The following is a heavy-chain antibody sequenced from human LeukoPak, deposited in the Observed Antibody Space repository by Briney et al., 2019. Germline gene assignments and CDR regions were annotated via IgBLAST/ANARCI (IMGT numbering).Heavy chain of an antibody. V-gene: IGHV4-39*07. CDR2: INYSGRT. CDR3: ARDIDDVGALLDF. Sequence: PSETLSLTCTISDDSISNNRYFWAWICQPPGTGLEWIGSINYSGRTYYNPSLKSRLTMPVDTAKRQFSPKLISVTAADTALYYCARDIDDVGALLDFWGQGTLVTVSS. J-gene: IGHJ4*02. CDR1: DDSISNNRYF. D-gene: IGHD1-26*01.